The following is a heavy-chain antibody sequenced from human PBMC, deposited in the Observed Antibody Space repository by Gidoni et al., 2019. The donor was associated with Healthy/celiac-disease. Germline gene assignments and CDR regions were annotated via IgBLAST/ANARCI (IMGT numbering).Heavy chain of an antibody. J-gene: IGHJ3*02. V-gene: IGHV4-30-2*01. CDR2: IYHSGST. CDR1: GGSISSGGYS. CDR3: AREARYYDADAFDI. D-gene: IGHD3-16*01. Sequence: QLQMQESGSGLVKPSQTLSLTCAASGGSISSGGYSWSWIRQPPGKGLEWIGYIYHSGSTYYNPSLKSRVTISVDRSKNQFSLKLSSVTAADTAVYYCAREARYYDADAFDIWGQGTMVTVSS.